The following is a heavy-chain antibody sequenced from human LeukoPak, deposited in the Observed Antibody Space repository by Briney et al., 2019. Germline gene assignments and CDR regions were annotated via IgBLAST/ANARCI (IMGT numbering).Heavy chain of an antibody. CDR1: GFTFSSYA. J-gene: IGHJ6*02. CDR3: AKDQRTMTRRMDV. D-gene: IGHD2-2*01. V-gene: IGHV3-30-3*02. CDR2: ISYDGSNK. Sequence: GGSLRLSCAASGFTFSSYAMHWVRQAPGKGLEWVAVISYDGSNKYYADSVKGRFTISRDNSRNTLYLQMNSLRAEDRAVYFCAKDQRTMTRRMDVWGQGTAVIVSS.